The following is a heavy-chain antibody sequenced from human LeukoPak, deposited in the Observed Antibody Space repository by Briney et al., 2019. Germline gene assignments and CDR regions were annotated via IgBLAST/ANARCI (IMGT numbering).Heavy chain of an antibody. D-gene: IGHD6-6*01. Sequence: GGSLRLSCAASGFTFSSYEMNWVRQAPGKGLEWVSYISSSGGSIYYAASVKGRFTISRDNAKNSLYLQMNSLRAEDTAVYYCARMRPEFDHWGQGTLVTVSS. CDR3: ARMRPEFDH. V-gene: IGHV3-48*03. J-gene: IGHJ4*02. CDR1: GFTFSSYE. CDR2: ISSSGGSI.